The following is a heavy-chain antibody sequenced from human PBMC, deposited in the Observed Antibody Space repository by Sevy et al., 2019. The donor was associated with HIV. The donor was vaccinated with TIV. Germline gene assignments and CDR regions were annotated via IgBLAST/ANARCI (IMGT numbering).Heavy chain of an antibody. CDR3: AKQSFDSLFDY. CDR2: IGGSGNT. V-gene: IGHV3-23*01. D-gene: IGHD3-9*01. CDR1: GFTFNSWA. Sequence: GGSLRLSCAASGFTFNSWAMSWVRQAPGKGLEWVCSIGGSGNTYYADSVKGLFTISRDNSKNTLDLQMKSLRAEDTAVYYCAKQSFDSLFDYWGQGTLVTVSS. J-gene: IGHJ4*02.